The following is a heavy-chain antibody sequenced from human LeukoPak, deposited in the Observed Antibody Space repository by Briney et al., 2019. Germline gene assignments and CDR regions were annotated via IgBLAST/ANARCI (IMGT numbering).Heavy chain of an antibody. D-gene: IGHD4-17*01. CDR1: RFTFSSYA. Sequence: GGSLRLSCAASRFTFSSYAMHWVRQAPGKGLEWVAVISYDGSNKYYADSVKGRLTISRDNFKNTLYLQMNSLRAEDTAVYYCARGSHDYGHWGQGTLVTVSS. V-gene: IGHV3-30-3*01. CDR3: ARGSHDYGH. J-gene: IGHJ4*02. CDR2: ISYDGSNK.